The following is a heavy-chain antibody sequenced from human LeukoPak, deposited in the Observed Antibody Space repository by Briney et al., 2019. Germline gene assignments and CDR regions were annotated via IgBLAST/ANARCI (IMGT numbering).Heavy chain of an antibody. V-gene: IGHV3-30*02. CDR3: AKERYCSGGNCYPDDN. Sequence: GGSLRLFCAASGFIFTDYGMHWVRQAAGKGLDWVAFIRYDEKNYYADSVKGRFTISRDNSKNILYLQMSSLRVEDTAIYYCAKERYCSGGNCYPDDNWGQGTLVTVSS. J-gene: IGHJ4*02. CDR1: GFIFTDYG. CDR2: IRYDEKN. D-gene: IGHD2-15*01.